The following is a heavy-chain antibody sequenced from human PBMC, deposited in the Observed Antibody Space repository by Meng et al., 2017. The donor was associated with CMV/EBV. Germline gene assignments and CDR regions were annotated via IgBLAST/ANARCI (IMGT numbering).Heavy chain of an antibody. CDR3: ARGYDLWSCPTRTYYYGMDV. J-gene: IGHJ6*02. CDR1: GGTFRRYA. CDR2: IIPIFGTA. D-gene: IGHD3-3*01. Sequence: SVTVSCKASGGTFRRYAISWVRQPPGQGLEWMGGIIPIFGTANYAQKFQGRVTITTDESTSTAYMGLSSLRSEDTAVYYCARGYDLWSCPTRTYYYGMDVWGQGTTVTVSS. V-gene: IGHV1-69*05.